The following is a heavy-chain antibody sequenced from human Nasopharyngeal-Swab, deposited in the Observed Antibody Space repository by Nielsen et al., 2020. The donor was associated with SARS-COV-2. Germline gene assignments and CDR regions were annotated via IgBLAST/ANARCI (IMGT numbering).Heavy chain of an antibody. D-gene: IGHD5-18*01. V-gene: IGHV1-18*01. CDR1: GYTFTSSD. J-gene: IGHJ6*02. CDR3: ARAGYSYGSTHYYYYGMDV. CDR2: ISAYNGNT. Sequence: ASVKVSCKASGYTFTSSDINWVRQAPGQGLEWMGWISAYNGNTNYAQKLQGRVTMTTDTSTSTAYMELRSLRSDDTAVYYCARAGYSYGSTHYYYYGMDVWGQGTTVTVSS.